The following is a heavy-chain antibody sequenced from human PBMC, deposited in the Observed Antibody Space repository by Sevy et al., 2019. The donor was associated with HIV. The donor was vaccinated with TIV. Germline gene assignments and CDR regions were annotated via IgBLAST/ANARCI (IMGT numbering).Heavy chain of an antibody. Sequence: GESLKISCKGSGYSFTSYWISWVRQMPGKGLEWMGRIDPSDSYTNYSPSFQGHVTISADKSISTAYLQWSSLKASDTAMYYCARRLPLSIAAGYYYMDVWGKGTTVTVSS. CDR1: GYSFTSYW. J-gene: IGHJ6*03. CDR3: ARRLPLSIAAGYYYMDV. CDR2: IDPSDSYT. V-gene: IGHV5-10-1*01. D-gene: IGHD6-13*01.